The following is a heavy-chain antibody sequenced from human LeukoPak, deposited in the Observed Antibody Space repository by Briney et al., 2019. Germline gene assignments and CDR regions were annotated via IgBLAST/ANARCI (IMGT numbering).Heavy chain of an antibody. CDR3: AKDYGFITPYSSFDP. CDR2: IWYVGSNK. J-gene: IGHJ2*01. D-gene: IGHD3-22*01. Sequence: GGSLRLSCAASGFTFSSYGMHWVRQAPGKGLEWAALIWYVGSNKDYADSVKGRFTISRDNSKNTVYLQMSSLRAEDTAVYYCAKDYGFITPYSSFDPGARAPLATV. CDR1: GFTFSSYG. V-gene: IGHV3-33*06.